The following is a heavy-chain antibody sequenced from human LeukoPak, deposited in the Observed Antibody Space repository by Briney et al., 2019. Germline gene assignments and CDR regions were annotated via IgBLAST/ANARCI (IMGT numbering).Heavy chain of an antibody. CDR1: GYTFTSYG. CDR3: XXXXXXXWFGESSNYFDY. V-gene: IGHV1-18*01. CDR2: ISAYNGNT. D-gene: IGHD3-10*01. J-gene: IGHJ4*02. Sequence: ASVKVSCKASGYTFTSYGISWVRQAPGQGLEWMGWISAYNGNTNYAQKLQGRVTMTTDTSTSTAYMELRSLRSDDTAVYYCXXXXXXXWFGESSNYFDYWGQGTLVTVSS.